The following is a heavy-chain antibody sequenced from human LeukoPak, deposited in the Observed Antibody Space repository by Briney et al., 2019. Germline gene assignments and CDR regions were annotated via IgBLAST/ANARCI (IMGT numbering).Heavy chain of an antibody. D-gene: IGHD4-23*01. CDR2: INHSGST. V-gene: IGHV4-34*01. J-gene: IGHJ6*03. CDR1: GGSFSGYY. CDR3: ARAGDGVVMAYYYYYYMDV. Sequence: SETLSFTCAVYGGSFSGYYWSWIRQPPGKGLEWIGEINHSGSTNYNPSLKSRVTISVDTSKNQFSLKLSSVTAADTAVYYCARAGDGVVMAYYYYYYMDVWGKGTTVTVSS.